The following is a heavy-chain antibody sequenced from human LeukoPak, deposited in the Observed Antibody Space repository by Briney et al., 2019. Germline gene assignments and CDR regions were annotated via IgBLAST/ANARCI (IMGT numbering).Heavy chain of an antibody. D-gene: IGHD6-13*01. J-gene: IGHJ4*02. CDR3: ARAGAAGKSDY. V-gene: IGHV4-34*01. Sequence: SETLSLTCAVYGGSFSGYYWSWIRQPPGKGLEWIGEINHSGSTNYNPSLKSRVTISVDTPKNQFSLKLSSVTAADTAVYYCARAGAAGKSDYWGQGTLVTVSS. CDR2: INHSGST. CDR1: GGSFSGYY.